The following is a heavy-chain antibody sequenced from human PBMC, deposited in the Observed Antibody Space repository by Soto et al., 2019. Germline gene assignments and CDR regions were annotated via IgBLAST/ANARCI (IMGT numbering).Heavy chain of an antibody. Sequence: EVQLVESGGGLVQPGWSLRLSWEASGFVLSSYSMSWVCQAPGKGLEWVSYIGTGTRTRYYADSVKGRFTISRDNGKNSLFLQMNSLRAEDTALYYCARSYSYGFGYWGQGTRVTVSS. D-gene: IGHD5-18*01. CDR2: IGTGTRTR. J-gene: IGHJ4*02. CDR1: GFVLSSYS. V-gene: IGHV3-48*01. CDR3: ARSYSYGFGY.